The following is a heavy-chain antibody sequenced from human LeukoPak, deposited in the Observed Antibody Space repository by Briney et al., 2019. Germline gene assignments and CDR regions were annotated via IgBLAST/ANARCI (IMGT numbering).Heavy chain of an antibody. D-gene: IGHD1-7*01. CDR1: GGTFSSYA. V-gene: IGHV1-69*13. CDR3: ARGTDNWNYVRWFDP. Sequence: ASVKVSCKASGGTFSSYAISWVRQAPGQGLEWMGGIIPIFGTANYVQKFQGRVTITADESTSTAYMELSSLRSEDTAVYYCARGTDNWNYVRWFDPWGQGTLVTVSS. J-gene: IGHJ5*02. CDR2: IIPIFGTA.